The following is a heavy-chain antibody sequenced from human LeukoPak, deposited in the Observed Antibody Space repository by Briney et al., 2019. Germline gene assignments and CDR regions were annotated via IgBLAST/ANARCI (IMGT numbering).Heavy chain of an antibody. V-gene: IGHV1-8*01. CDR2: MNPNSGNT. CDR3: ARGKTPITIFGVVIYYYGMDV. Sequence: GASVKVSCKASGYTFTSYDINWVRQATGQGLEWMGWMNPNSGNTGYAQKFQGRVTMTRNTSISTAYMELSSLRSEDTAVYYCARGKTPITIFGVVIYYYGMDVWGQGTTVTVSS. CDR1: GYTFTSYD. J-gene: IGHJ6*02. D-gene: IGHD3-3*01.